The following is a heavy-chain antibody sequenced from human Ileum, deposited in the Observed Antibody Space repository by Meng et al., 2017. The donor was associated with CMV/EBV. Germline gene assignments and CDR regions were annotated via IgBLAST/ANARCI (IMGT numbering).Heavy chain of an antibody. V-gene: IGHV3-23*03. Sequence: GGSLRLSCAASGFTFTNYAMSWVRQAPGKGLDWVSVIYTGGSSTYYADSVKGRFTIARDNSKNTLYLQMNSLRAEDTAVYYCVGGHFSYFDYWGQGTLVTVSS. D-gene: IGHD2-21*01. CDR3: VGGHFSYFDY. CDR2: IYTGGSST. CDR1: GFTFTNYA. J-gene: IGHJ4*02.